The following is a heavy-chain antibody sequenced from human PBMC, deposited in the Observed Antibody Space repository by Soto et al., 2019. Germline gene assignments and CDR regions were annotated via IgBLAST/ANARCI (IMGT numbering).Heavy chain of an antibody. CDR3: ARFSGYDYLRYSSGPTGFDD. CDR2: INPSGGST. Sequence: QVQLVQSGAEVKKPGASVKVSCKASGYTFTSYYMHWVRQAPGQGLEWMGIINPSGGSTSYAQKFQGRVTMTRDTSTSTVDMELSSLRSEDTAVYYCARFSGYDYLRYSSGPTGFDDWGQGTLVTVSS. V-gene: IGHV1-46*03. D-gene: IGHD5-12*01. CDR1: GYTFTSYY. J-gene: IGHJ4*02.